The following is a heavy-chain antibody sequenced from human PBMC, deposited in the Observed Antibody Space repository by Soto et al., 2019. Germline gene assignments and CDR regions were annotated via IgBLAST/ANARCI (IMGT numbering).Heavy chain of an antibody. D-gene: IGHD5-18*01. Sequence: PSETLSLTCAVYGGSFSGYYWSWIRQPPGKGLEWIGEINHSGSTNYNPSLKSRVTISVDTSKNQFSLKLSSVTAADTAVYYCARSLTLIQLWLRGYYFYSWGQGTLVPVSS. V-gene: IGHV4-34*01. CDR2: INHSGST. CDR1: GGSFSGYY. J-gene: IGHJ4*02. CDR3: ARSLTLIQLWLRGYYFYS.